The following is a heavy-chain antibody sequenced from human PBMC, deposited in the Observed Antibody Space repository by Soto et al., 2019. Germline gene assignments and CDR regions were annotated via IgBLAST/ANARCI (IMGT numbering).Heavy chain of an antibody. CDR2: ISAYNGNT. CDR3: ARYSARAIFYYYGMHV. CDR1: GYTFTSYG. J-gene: IGHJ6*02. V-gene: IGHV1-18*01. Sequence: QVQLVQSGAEVKKPGASVKVSCKASGYTFTSYGISWVRQAPGQGLEWMGWISAYNGNTNHPQKLQGRVTMTTDTPTSTAYLELRSLISDDTALYYCARYSARAIFYYYGMHVWGQGTTVTVSS. D-gene: IGHD1-26*01.